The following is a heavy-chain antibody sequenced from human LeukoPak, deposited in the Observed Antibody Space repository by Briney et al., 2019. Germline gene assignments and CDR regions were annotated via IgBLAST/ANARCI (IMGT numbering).Heavy chain of an antibody. CDR1: EFTFSSYA. J-gene: IGHJ6*03. D-gene: IGHD6-19*01. Sequence: GGSLGLSCAASEFTFSSYATTWVRQAPGKGLEWVSGISSGGASTYYADSVKGRFSISRDNSKNTMYLQMNSLRAEDSAIYYCAKDSSGWSHIYMDVWGKGTTVTVSS. CDR2: ISSGGAST. CDR3: AKDSSGWSHIYMDV. V-gene: IGHV3-23*01.